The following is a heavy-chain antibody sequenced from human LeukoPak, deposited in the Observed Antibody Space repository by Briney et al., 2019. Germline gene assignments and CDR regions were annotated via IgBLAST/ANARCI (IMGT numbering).Heavy chain of an antibody. CDR3: ALYCSGGGCYSIGGVFDI. J-gene: IGHJ3*02. CDR1: GFTFSSYA. CDR2: ISGSGDST. Sequence: GGSLRLSCAASGFTFSSYAMSWVRQAPGKGLEWVSAISGSGDSTYYVDSVKGRFTISRDNSKSTLYLQMNSLRAEDTALYYCALYCSGGGCYSIGGVFDIWGQGTMVTVSS. V-gene: IGHV3-23*01. D-gene: IGHD2-15*01.